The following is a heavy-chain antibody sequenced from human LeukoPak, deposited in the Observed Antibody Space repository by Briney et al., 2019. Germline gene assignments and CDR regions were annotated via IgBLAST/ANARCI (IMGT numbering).Heavy chain of an antibody. D-gene: IGHD6-6*01. CDR2: INYSGNT. J-gene: IGHJ6*03. CDR3: ARRLSYYYYMDV. CDR1: AGAISSGYY. Sequence: EASETLSFTGTVSAGAISSGYYWPWIRQHPGKGLGWIGYINYSGNTYYNPSLKSRITISVDTSKNHISLKLTSVTAADTAVYYCARRLSYYYYMDVWGNGTTVTVSS. V-gene: IGHV4-31*03.